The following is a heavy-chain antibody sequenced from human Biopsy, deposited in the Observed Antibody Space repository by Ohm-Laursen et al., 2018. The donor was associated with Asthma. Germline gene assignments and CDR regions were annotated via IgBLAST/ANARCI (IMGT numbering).Heavy chain of an antibody. Sequence: SLRLSCTASGFMSRSFGMHWVRQAPGKGLEWVAVISYDGNHKFYEDSVKGRFTISRDNAKHTVYLQMNNLRAEDTAVYYCASELGIGYWGQGILVTVSS. V-gene: IGHV3-30*03. CDR2: ISYDGNHK. CDR1: GFMSRSFG. J-gene: IGHJ4*02. D-gene: IGHD7-27*01. CDR3: ASELGIGY.